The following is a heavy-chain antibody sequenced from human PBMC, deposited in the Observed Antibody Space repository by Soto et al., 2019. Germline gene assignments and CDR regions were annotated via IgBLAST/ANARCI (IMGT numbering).Heavy chain of an antibody. CDR1: GFTFSSYG. CDR2: ISYDGSNK. CDR3: AKDSAPFGGIAAA. V-gene: IGHV3-30*18. Sequence: QSGGSLRLSCAASGFTFSSYGMHWVRQAPGKGLEWVAVISYDGSNKYYADSVKGRFTISRDNSKNTLYLQMNSLRAEDTAVYYCAKDSAPFGGIAAAWGQGTLVTVSS. D-gene: IGHD6-13*01. J-gene: IGHJ4*02.